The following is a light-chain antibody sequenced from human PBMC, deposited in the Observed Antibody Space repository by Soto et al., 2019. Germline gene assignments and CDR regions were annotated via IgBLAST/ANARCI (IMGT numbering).Light chain of an antibody. CDR3: VLYMGSGIWV. CDR2: STN. Sequence: QAVVTQEPSFSVSPGGTVTLTCGLSSGSVSTNYYPSWYQQTPGWAPRTLIYSTNTRSSGVPDRFSGSILGNKAALTITGAQADDESDYYCVLYMGSGIWVFGGGTQLTVL. CDR1: SGSVSTNYY. V-gene: IGLV8-61*01. J-gene: IGLJ3*02.